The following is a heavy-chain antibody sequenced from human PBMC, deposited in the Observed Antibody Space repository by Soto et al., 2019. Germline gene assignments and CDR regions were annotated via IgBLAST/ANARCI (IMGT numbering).Heavy chain of an antibody. CDR1: GFTFSIYA. D-gene: IGHD3-16*01. J-gene: IGHJ4*02. Sequence: EVQLLESGGGLVQPGGSLRLSCAAAGFTFSIYAMSWVRQAPGKGLEWVSAISGSGGSTYYADSVKGRFTISRDNSKNTLYLQMNSLRADDTAVYYCAKAIRGGAATLIRAYWGQGTLVTVSS. V-gene: IGHV3-23*01. CDR3: AKAIRGGAATLIRAY. CDR2: ISGSGGST.